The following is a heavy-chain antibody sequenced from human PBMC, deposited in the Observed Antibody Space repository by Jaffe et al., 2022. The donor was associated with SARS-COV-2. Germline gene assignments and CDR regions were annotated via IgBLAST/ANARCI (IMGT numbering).Heavy chain of an antibody. CDR3: ARTGRDGYNYFDY. V-gene: IGHV3-30-3*01. D-gene: IGHD5-12*01. J-gene: IGHJ4*02. CDR2: ISYDGSNK. Sequence: QVQLVESGGGVVQPGRSLRLSCAASGFTFSSYAMHWVRQAPGKGLEWVAVISYDGSNKYYADSVKGRFTISRDNSKNTLYLQMNSLRAEDTAVYYCARTGRDGYNYFDYWGQGTLVTVSS. CDR1: GFTFSSYA.